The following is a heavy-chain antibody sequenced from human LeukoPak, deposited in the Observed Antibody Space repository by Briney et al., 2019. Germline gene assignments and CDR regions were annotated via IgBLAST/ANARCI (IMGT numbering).Heavy chain of an antibody. CDR3: ARLAAAAGFPNWFDP. CDR2: IYYSGST. J-gene: IGHJ5*02. Sequence: PSETLSLTCSVSGGSISSYYWSWIRQPPGKGLEWIGYIYYSGSTNYNPSLKSRVTISVDTSKNQFSLKLSSVTAADTAVYYCARLAAAAGFPNWFDPWGQGTLVTVSS. V-gene: IGHV4-59*08. D-gene: IGHD6-13*01. CDR1: GGSISSYY.